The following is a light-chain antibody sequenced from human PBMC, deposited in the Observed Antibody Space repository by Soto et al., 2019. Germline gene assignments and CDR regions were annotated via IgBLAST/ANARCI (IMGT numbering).Light chain of an antibody. Sequence: EIVLTQSPGTLSLSPGERATLSCRASQSVSSSYLAWYQQKPGQAPRLLLYGASSRATGIPDRFSGSGSGTDFTLTISRLEPEDFAVYYCQQYGSSPPTFGQGPKVEIK. V-gene: IGKV3-20*01. CDR3: QQYGSSPPT. J-gene: IGKJ1*01. CDR1: QSVSSSY. CDR2: GAS.